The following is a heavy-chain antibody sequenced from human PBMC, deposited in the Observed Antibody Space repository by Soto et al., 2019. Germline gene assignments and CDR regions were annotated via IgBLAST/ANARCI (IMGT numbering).Heavy chain of an antibody. V-gene: IGHV3-9*01. CDR1: GFTFDDYA. D-gene: IGHD3-16*01. J-gene: IGHJ6*02. CDR2: ISWNSGSI. CDR3: TKDSFGNSNYYYYGMDV. Sequence: GGSLRLSCAASGFTFDDYAMHWVRQAPGKGLEWVSGISWNSGSIGYADSVKGRFTISRDNAKNSLYLQMNSLRAEDTALYYCTKDSFGNSNYYYYGMDVWGQGTTVTVSS.